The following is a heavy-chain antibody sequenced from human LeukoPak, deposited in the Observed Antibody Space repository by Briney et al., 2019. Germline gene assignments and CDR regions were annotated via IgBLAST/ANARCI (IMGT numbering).Heavy chain of an antibody. CDR3: VRGQARETTPAGWGSHLDR. CDR2: IDWRSGTS. CDR1: GFTFGNHV. D-gene: IGHD1-7*01. Sequence: GGSLRLSCAASGFTFGNHVMHWVRRAPGEGLEWVSAIDWRSGTSAYAVSVKGRFTISRDDANSFLYLQMNSLRPEDTAFYLCVRGQARETTPAGWGSHLDRWGLGTLVTVSS. V-gene: IGHV3-9*01. J-gene: IGHJ5*02.